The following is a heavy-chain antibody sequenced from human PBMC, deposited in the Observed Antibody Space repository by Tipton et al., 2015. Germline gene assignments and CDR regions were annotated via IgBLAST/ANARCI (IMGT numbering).Heavy chain of an antibody. J-gene: IGHJ6*02. CDR2: ISYTETS. Sequence: TLSLTCTFSGGSVSSGTYYWSWIRQPPGKELECIGYISYTETSHYNPSLKSRVTISVDTSKNEFSLKLRSVTAADTAVYFCARDLEHGMDVWGQGTTVSVS. CDR1: GGSVSSGTYY. CDR3: ARDLEHGMDV. V-gene: IGHV4-61*01.